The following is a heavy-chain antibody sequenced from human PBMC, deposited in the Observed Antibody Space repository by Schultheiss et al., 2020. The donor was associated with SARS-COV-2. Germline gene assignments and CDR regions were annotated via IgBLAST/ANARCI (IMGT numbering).Heavy chain of an antibody. CDR3: ARISVVTELYYYYGMDV. D-gene: IGHD4-23*01. CDR1: GFTFSSYS. Sequence: GESLKISCAASGFTFSSYSMNWVRQAQGKGLEWVSSISSSSSYIYYADSVKGRFTISRDNAKNSLYLQMNSLRAEDTAVYYCARISVVTELYYYYGMDVWGQGTTVTVSS. CDR2: ISSSSSYI. V-gene: IGHV3-21*01. J-gene: IGHJ6*02.